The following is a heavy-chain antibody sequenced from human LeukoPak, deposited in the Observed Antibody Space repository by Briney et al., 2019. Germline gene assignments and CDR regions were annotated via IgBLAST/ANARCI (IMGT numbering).Heavy chain of an antibody. J-gene: IGHJ5*02. Sequence: GGSLRLSCVDSGFTFSSYWMHWVRQVPGKGLVWVSRINSDGSRTNYADSVKGRFTISRDNAKNSLYLQMNSLRAEDTAVYYCARDRLAVVTRRDYNWFDPWGRGTLVTVSS. V-gene: IGHV3-74*01. CDR2: INSDGSRT. CDR1: GFTFSSYW. CDR3: ARDRLAVVTRRDYNWFDP. D-gene: IGHD2-21*02.